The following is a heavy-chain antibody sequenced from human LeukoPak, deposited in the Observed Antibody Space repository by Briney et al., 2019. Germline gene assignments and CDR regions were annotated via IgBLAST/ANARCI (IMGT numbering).Heavy chain of an antibody. J-gene: IGHJ6*03. CDR1: GFTFSSYG. V-gene: IGHV3-30*18. CDR3: AKFDSNYYYYYYMDV. CDR2: ISYDGSNK. Sequence: PGGSLRLSCAASGFTFSSYGMHWVRQAPGKGLEWVAVISYDGSNKYYADSVKGRFTISRDNSKNTLYLQMNSLRAEDTAVYYCAKFDSNYYYYYYMDVWGKGTTVTVSS. D-gene: IGHD4-11*01.